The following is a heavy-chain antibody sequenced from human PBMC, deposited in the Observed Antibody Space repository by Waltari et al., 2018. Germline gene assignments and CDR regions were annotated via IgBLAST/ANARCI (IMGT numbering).Heavy chain of an antibody. CDR1: GSTFSGYG. CDR3: ARDEPPETPH. Sequence: QLQLVESGGGVVQPGGSLRRSCAASGSTFSGYGMHWVRQAQGKGLECGAFIRYDGTIQQYGDSVQGRFTVSRDNSKNILFLQMNSLRTEDTAVYYCARDEPPETPHWGQGTLVVVSS. V-gene: IGHV3-30*02. CDR2: IRYDGTIQ. J-gene: IGHJ4*02. D-gene: IGHD2-15*01.